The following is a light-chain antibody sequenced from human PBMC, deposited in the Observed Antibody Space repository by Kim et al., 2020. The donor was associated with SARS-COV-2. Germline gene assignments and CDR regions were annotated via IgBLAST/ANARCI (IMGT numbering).Light chain of an antibody. J-gene: IGLJ2*01. Sequence: QSITISGTGTRKYIGNYNLVSWYQQRPGKAPKLIIFEVSKRPSGVSDRFSGSKSGDTASLTISGLQAEDESDYYCCSYAGSRTFVLFGGGTQLTVL. CDR2: EVS. V-gene: IGLV2-23*02. CDR1: RKYIGNYNL. CDR3: CSYAGSRTFVL.